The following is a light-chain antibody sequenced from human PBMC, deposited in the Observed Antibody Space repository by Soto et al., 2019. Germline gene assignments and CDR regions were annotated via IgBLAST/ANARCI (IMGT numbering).Light chain of an antibody. CDR1: QSISSN. V-gene: IGKV3-15*01. CDR2: GAS. CDR3: QQYGGVPYT. Sequence: EIVMTQSPATLSVSPGERATLSCRASQSISSNLAWYQQKPGQAPGLLIYGASTRATGIPARFSGSGSGTEFTLTISSLQSEDFAVYYCQQYGGVPYTFGQGTKVDIK. J-gene: IGKJ2*01.